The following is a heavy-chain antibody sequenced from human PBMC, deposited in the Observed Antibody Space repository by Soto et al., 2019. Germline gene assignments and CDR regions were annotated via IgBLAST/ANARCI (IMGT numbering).Heavy chain of an antibody. CDR3: ARPTQSGYSYGYASGYFDY. D-gene: IGHD5-18*01. J-gene: IGHJ4*02. V-gene: IGHV1-69*13. CDR2: IIPIFGTA. Sequence: SVKVSCKASGGTFSSYAISWVRQAPGQGLEWMGGIIPIFGTANYAQKFQGRVTITADESTSTAYMEMSSLRSEDTAVYYCARPTQSGYSYGYASGYFDYWGQGTLVTVSS. CDR1: GGTFSSYA.